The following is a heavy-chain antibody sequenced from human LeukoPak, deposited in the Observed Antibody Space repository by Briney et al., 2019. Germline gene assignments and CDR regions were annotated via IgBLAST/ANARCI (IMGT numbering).Heavy chain of an antibody. CDR2: IYHSGST. CDR3: ARAHSSGWLNFDS. Sequence: SETLSLTCAVSGYSISSGYYWGWIRQPPGKGLEWIGSIYHSGSTYYNPSLKSRVTISVDTSKNYFSLKLSSVTAADTAVYYCARAHSSGWLNFDSWGQGTLVTVSS. V-gene: IGHV4-38-2*01. D-gene: IGHD6-19*01. J-gene: IGHJ4*02. CDR1: GYSISSGYY.